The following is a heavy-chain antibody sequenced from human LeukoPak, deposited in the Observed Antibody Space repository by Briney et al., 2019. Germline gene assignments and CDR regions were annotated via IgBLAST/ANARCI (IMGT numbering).Heavy chain of an antibody. D-gene: IGHD1-7*01. CDR1: GGSFSGYY. J-gene: IGHJ4*02. CDR2: INLSGST. CDR3: ARGSITGTTRLDY. V-gene: IGHV4-34*01. Sequence: SETLSLTCAVYGGSFSGYYWSWIRQPPGKGLEWIGEINLSGSTNYNPSLKSRVTISVDTSKNQFSLKLSSVTAADTAVYYCARGSITGTTRLDYWGQGTLVTVSS.